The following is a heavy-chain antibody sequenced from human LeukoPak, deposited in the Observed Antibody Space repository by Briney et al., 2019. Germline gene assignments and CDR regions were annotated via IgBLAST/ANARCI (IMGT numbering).Heavy chain of an antibody. V-gene: IGHV4-34*01. CDR2: INHSGST. J-gene: IGHJ6*02. CDR1: GDSISGYY. CDR3: ARRNYYYYGMDV. Sequence: SETLSLTCTVSGDSISGYYWSWIRQPPGKGLEWIGEINHSGSTNYNPSLKSRVTISVDTSKNQFSLKLSSVTAADTAVYYCARRNYYYYGMDVWGQGTTVTVSS.